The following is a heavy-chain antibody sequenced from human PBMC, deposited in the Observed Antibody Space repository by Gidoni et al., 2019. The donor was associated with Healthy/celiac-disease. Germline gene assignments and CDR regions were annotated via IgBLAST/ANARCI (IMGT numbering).Heavy chain of an antibody. CDR1: GFSLSTSGVG. Sequence: QITLKESGPTLVKPTQTLTLTCTFSGFSLSTSGVGVGWIRQPPGKALEWLALIYWDDDKRYSPSLKSRLTITKDTSKNQVVLTMTNMDPVDTATYYCAHRLLSGEGIAAAQGGYYFDYWGQGTLVTVSS. CDR3: AHRLLSGEGIAAAQGGYYFDY. V-gene: IGHV2-5*02. CDR2: IYWDDDK. J-gene: IGHJ4*02. D-gene: IGHD6-13*01.